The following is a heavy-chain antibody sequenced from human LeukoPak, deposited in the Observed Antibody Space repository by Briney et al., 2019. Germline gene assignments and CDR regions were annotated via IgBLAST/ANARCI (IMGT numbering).Heavy chain of an antibody. Sequence: SETLSLTCTVSGGAIRTYYWSWIRQPPGKGLEWIGYIYTSGSTHYSPSLKSRVTISIDTSKNQFSLKLSPVSAADTAVYYCARHCSSRTCPFDAWGQGTLVTVSS. CDR2: IYTSGST. V-gene: IGHV4-4*09. J-gene: IGHJ5*02. CDR1: GGAIRTYY. D-gene: IGHD2-15*01. CDR3: ARHCSSRTCPFDA.